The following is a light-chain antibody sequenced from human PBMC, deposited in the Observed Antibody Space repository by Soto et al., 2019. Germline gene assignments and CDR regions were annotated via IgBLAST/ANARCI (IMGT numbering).Light chain of an antibody. Sequence: DIQMTQSPSSLSASVGDRVTITCQASQDISNYLNWYQQKPGKAPKLLIYAASNLETGVPSRFSGSGSGTDFTFTISSLQPEDIATYYWQQYDNLPLTFGGGTKVEIK. CDR1: QDISNY. CDR3: QQYDNLPLT. CDR2: AAS. J-gene: IGKJ4*01. V-gene: IGKV1-33*01.